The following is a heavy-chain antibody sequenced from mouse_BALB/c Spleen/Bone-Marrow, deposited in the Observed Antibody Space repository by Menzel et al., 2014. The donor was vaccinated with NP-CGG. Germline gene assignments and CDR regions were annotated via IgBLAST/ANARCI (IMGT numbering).Heavy chain of an antibody. J-gene: IGHJ3*01. CDR2: INSDGGST. Sequence: EVKLVESGGGLVQPGGSLKLSCAASGFTFSSYGMSWVRQTPDKRLELVANINSDGGSTYYSDSVKGRFTTSRDDAKNTMNLQMSSLKSEDTAMYYCSRGVDHYSWFAYWGQGTLVTVSA. CDR1: GFTFSSYG. CDR3: SRGVDHYSWFAY. D-gene: IGHD1-2*01. V-gene: IGHV5-6-3*01.